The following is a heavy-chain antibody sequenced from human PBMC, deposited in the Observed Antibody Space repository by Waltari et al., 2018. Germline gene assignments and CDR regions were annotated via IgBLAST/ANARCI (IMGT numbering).Heavy chain of an antibody. V-gene: IGHV3-7*01. CDR1: GFTFSSYW. Sequence: EVQLVESGGGLVQPGGSLRLSCAASGFTFSSYWMSWDRQAPGKGLEWVANIKQDGSEKYYVDSVKGRFTISRDNAKNSLYLQMNSLRAEDTAVYYCARDAIVGATNWFDPWGQGTLVTVSS. CDR2: IKQDGSEK. D-gene: IGHD1-26*01. CDR3: ARDAIVGATNWFDP. J-gene: IGHJ5*02.